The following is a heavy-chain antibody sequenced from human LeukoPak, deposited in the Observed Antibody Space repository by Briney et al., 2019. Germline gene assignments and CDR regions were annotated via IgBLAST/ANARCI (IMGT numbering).Heavy chain of an antibody. CDR3: ARGGSFDYHYMDV. J-gene: IGHJ6*03. V-gene: IGHV3-23*01. CDR1: GFTFRHHA. Sequence: GGSLRLSCAASGFTFRHHAMSWVRQAPGKGLEWLSDISGSGGITYYADSVKGRFTVSRDNSKNTLYLQLNSLRVEDTAVYYCARGGSFDYHYMDVWGKGTTVTVYS. CDR2: ISGSGGIT. D-gene: IGHD1-26*01.